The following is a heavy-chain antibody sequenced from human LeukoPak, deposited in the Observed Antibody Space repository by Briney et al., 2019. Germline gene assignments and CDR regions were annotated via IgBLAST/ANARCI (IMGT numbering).Heavy chain of an antibody. CDR2: IRYDAKQI. Sequence: PGGSLRLSCAASGFTFSTYGMHWVRQAPGKGLEWVAFIRYDAKQIYYVDSVKGRFTISRDISKNTLYLQMNSLRAEDTAVYYCAKGFGQVATIPFFDFWGQEPWSPSPQ. CDR3: AKGFGQVATIPFFDF. D-gene: IGHD5-24*01. J-gene: IGHJ4*01. V-gene: IGHV3-30*02. CDR1: GFTFSTYG.